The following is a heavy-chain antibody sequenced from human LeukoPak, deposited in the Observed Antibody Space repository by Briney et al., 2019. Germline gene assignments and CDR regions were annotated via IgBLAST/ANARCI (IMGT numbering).Heavy chain of an antibody. CDR2: MNPNSGNT. CDR3: ARGPMVRGYYYYYYMDV. V-gene: IGHV1-8*01. Sequence: ASVKVSCKASGYTFTSYDINWVRQATGQGLEWMGWMNPNSGNTGYAQKFQGRVTMTRNTSISTAYMELSSLRSEGTAVYYCARGPMVRGYYYYYYMDVWGKGTTVTVSS. J-gene: IGHJ6*03. D-gene: IGHD3-10*01. CDR1: GYTFTSYD.